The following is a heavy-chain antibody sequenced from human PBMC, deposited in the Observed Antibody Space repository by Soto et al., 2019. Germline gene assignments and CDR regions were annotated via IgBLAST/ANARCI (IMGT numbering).Heavy chain of an antibody. J-gene: IGHJ4*02. D-gene: IGHD6-19*01. CDR2: ITSDTNTI. CDR1: GFPFSIYS. Sequence: EVQLVESGGGLVQPGGSQRLSCAASGFPFSIYSMNWVRQAPGKGLEWFSYITSDTNTIKYADSVKGRFTISRDNAKNSMYLQMNSLRDEDTAVYFCARSVEGHFDYWGQGTVVTVSS. CDR3: ARSVEGHFDY. V-gene: IGHV3-48*02.